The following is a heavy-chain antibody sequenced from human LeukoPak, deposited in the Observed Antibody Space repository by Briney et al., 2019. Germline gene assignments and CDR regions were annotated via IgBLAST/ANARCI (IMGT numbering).Heavy chain of an antibody. Sequence: GGSLRLSCAASGFNFSSYWMHWVRQAPGKGLVWISRINYDGTTTSYADSVKGRFTISRDNAKNTLYLQMNSLRAEDTAVFYCGRGRPRGYSGYAIDYWGQGTPITVSS. V-gene: IGHV3-74*01. CDR1: GFNFSSYW. CDR3: GRGRPRGYSGYAIDY. CDR2: INYDGTTT. J-gene: IGHJ4*02. D-gene: IGHD5-12*01.